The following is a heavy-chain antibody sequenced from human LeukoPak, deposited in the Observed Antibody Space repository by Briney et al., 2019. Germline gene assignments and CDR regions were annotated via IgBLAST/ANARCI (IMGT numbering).Heavy chain of an antibody. CDR1: GFAFSRND. D-gene: IGHD2-15*01. J-gene: IGHJ3*01. CDR3: AKGGPGAFDF. CDR2: ISGSSGAT. Sequence: GGSLRLSCTASGFAFSRNDMFWVRQAPGKGLEWVSSISGSSGATYYADSVRGRFTISRDNSKNTVFLQMNSLRAEDTAIYYCAKGGPGAFDFWGQGTMVTASS. V-gene: IGHV3-23*01.